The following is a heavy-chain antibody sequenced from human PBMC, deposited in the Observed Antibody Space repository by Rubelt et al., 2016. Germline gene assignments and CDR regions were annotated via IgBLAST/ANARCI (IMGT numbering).Heavy chain of an antibody. CDR2: IRNDGSNE. CDR1: GFTFSSYG. D-gene: IGHD6-6*01. CDR3: ARWDTSSLDY. J-gene: IGHJ4*02. Sequence: GGGVAQPGGSLRLSCAASGFTFSSYGMHWVRQAPGKGLEWVAFIRNDGSNEYYADSVKGRFTISRDNAKNSLYLQINSLRAEDTAVYYCARWDTSSLDYWGQGTLVTVSS. V-gene: IGHV3-30*02.